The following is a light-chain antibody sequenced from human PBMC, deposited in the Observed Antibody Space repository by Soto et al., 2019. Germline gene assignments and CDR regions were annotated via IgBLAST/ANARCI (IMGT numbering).Light chain of an antibody. CDR2: KAS. J-gene: IGKJ1*01. Sequence: DIQMTQSPSSLSESVADRLTISCRASQSISTYLNWYQHKPGTATRLLIYKASSLESGVPSRVSGSGYGKEVTLTISRLQPDDGATYYSQQYNSYSSTFGQGTKVDIK. V-gene: IGKV1-5*03. CDR1: QSISTY. CDR3: QQYNSYSST.